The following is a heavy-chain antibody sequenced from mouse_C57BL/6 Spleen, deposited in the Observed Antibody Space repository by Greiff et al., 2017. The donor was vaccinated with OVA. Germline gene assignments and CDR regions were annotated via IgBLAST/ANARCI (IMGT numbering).Heavy chain of an antibody. J-gene: IGHJ2*01. CDR3: AKDLYFDY. CDR2: IHPSDSDT. Sequence: VQLQQPGADLVKPGASVKVSCKASGYTFTNYWMHWVKQSPGQGLEWIGWIHPSDSDTNYNQTVKGQATLTVDKSSSPAYMQLSSLTAEDSAVYYCAKDLYFDYRGKGTTLTASS. V-gene: IGHV1-74*01. CDR1: GYTFTNYW.